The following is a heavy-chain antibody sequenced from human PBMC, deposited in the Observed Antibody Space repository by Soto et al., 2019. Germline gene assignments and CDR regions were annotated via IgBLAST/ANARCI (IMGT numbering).Heavy chain of an antibody. J-gene: IGHJ4*02. CDR2: ISWDGGST. V-gene: IGHV3-43*01. CDR3: AKDLSSGWPGRVFDY. Sequence: EVQLVESGGVVVQPGGSLRLSCAASGFTFDDYTMHWVRQAPGKGLEWVSLISWDGGSTYYADSVKGRFTISRDNSKNSLYLHMNSLRTEDTALYYCAKDLSSGWPGRVFDYWGQGTLVTVSS. CDR1: GFTFDDYT. D-gene: IGHD6-19*01.